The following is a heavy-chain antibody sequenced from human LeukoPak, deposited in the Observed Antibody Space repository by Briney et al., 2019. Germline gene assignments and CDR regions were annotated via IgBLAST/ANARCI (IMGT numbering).Heavy chain of an antibody. CDR1: GGSISSYY. CDR3: ARSEWGAFDI. V-gene: IGHV4-59*01. CDR2: IYYSGST. J-gene: IGHJ3*02. D-gene: IGHD3-3*01. Sequence: PSETLSLTCTVSGGSISSYYWSWIRQPPGKGLEWIGYIYYSGSTNYNPSLKSRVTISVDTSKNQFSLKLSSVTAADTAVYYCARSEWGAFDIWGQGTMVTVSS.